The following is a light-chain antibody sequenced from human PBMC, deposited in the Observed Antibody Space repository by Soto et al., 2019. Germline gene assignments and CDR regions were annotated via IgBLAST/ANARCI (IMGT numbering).Light chain of an antibody. J-gene: IGKJ5*01. CDR1: QSITSY. CDR2: GAS. V-gene: IGKV1-39*01. Sequence: DIQLTQSPASLSASVGDTVTITCRASQSITSYLNWYQQKPGTAPKLLIYGASTLESGVPSRFSVSGSGTDFALTISSLKTEDFATYYCQQSYSTTITFGQGTRLEIK. CDR3: QQSYSTTIT.